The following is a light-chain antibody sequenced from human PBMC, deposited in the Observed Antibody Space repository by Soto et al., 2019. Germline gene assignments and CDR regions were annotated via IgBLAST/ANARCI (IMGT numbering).Light chain of an antibody. CDR1: QSVSSN. V-gene: IGKV3-15*01. CDR3: HLYNNWPPWT. CDR2: GAS. J-gene: IGKJ1*01. Sequence: EIVMTQSPATLSVSPGERATLSCRASQSVSSNLAWYQQKPGQAPRLLIYGASTRATGIPVRFSGSGSGTEFTLTISSLQSEDFAVYYCHLYNNWPPWTFGRGTKVEIK.